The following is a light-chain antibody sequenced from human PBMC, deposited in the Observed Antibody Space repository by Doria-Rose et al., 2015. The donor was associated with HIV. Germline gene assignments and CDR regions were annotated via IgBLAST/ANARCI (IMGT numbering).Light chain of an antibody. Sequence: VLTQPPSASGTPGQRVTISCSGTSSNIGSNTVTWYQQLPGTAPNLLIYRNNQRPSGVPDRFSGPKSGTSASLAISGLQAEDEADYYCAAWDDSLNGPVFGGGTKLTAL. CDR3: AAWDDSLNGPV. CDR2: RNN. J-gene: IGLJ2*01. V-gene: IGLV1-44*01. CDR1: SSNIGSNT.